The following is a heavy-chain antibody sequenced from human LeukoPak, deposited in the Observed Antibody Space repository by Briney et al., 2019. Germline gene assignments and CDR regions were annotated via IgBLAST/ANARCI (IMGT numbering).Heavy chain of an antibody. CDR2: ISSSGSTI. Sequence: GGSLRLSCAASGFTFSDYYMSWIRQAPGKGLEWVSYISSSGSTIYYADSVKGRFTISRDNAKNSLYLQMNSLRAEDTVVYYCAGRRDGYNYDYYMDVWGKGTTVTVSS. D-gene: IGHD5-24*01. V-gene: IGHV3-11*04. CDR3: AGRRDGYNYDYYMDV. J-gene: IGHJ6*03. CDR1: GFTFSDYY.